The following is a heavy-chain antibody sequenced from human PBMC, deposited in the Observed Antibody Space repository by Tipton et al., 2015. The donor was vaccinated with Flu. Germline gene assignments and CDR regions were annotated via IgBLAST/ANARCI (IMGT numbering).Heavy chain of an antibody. J-gene: IGHJ5*02. Sequence: TLSLTCTVSGGSISSYFWSWIRQPAGKGLEWIGRTHASGSTNYNPSLKSRVTISLDTSKNQFSLRLNSVTAADTAVYFCARERLGEYNSAGYPESWGQGTLVTVSP. V-gene: IGHV4-4*07. CDR1: GGSISSYF. D-gene: IGHD2/OR15-2a*01. CDR2: THASGST. CDR3: ARERLGEYNSAGYPES.